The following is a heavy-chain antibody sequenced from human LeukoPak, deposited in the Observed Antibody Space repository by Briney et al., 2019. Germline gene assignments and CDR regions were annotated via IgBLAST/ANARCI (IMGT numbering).Heavy chain of an antibody. CDR3: CHSLSGRTGAFDI. CDR1: GDSVSSNRAA. Sequence: SQTLSLTCAISGDSVSSNRAAWNWIRQSPSRGLEWLGRTYYRSKWYNDYAVSEKSRITINPDTSKNQVSLQLDSVTPEDTAVYYCCHSLSGRTGAFDIWGRGTVVTVPS. V-gene: IGHV6-1*01. D-gene: IGHD2-21*01. CDR2: TYYRSKWYN. J-gene: IGHJ3*02.